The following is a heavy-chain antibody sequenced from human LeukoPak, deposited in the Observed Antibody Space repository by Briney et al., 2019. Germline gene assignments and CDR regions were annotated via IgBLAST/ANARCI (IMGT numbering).Heavy chain of an antibody. V-gene: IGHV3-21*01. CDR3: ARVGARWTFDY. J-gene: IGHJ4*02. CDR1: GFTFSSYS. CDR2: ISSSSSYI. D-gene: IGHD1-26*01. Sequence: GSLRLSCAASGFTFSSYSMNWVRQAPGNGLEWVSSISSSSSYIYYADSVKGRFTISRDNAKNSLYLQMNSLRAEDTAVYYCARVGARWTFDYWGQGTLVTVSS.